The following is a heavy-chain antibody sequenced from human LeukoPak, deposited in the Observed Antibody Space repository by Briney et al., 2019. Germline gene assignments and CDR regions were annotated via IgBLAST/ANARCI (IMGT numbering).Heavy chain of an antibody. V-gene: IGHV4-59*01. J-gene: IGHJ4*02. Sequence: PSETLSLTCTVSGGSISSYYWSWIRQPPGKGLEWIGYIYYSGSTNYNPSLKSRVTISVDTSKNQFSLKLSSVTAADTAVYYCAREGSLTGLDYWGQGTLVTVSS. CDR3: AREGSLTGLDY. D-gene: IGHD1-20*01. CDR1: GGSISSYY. CDR2: IYYSGST.